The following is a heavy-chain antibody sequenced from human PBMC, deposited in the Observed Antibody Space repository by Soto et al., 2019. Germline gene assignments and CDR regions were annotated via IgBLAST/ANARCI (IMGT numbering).Heavy chain of an antibody. D-gene: IGHD1-26*01. CDR3: TREGVSGSPDWSFNV. V-gene: IGHV4-30-2*01. J-gene: IGHJ2*01. CDR2: IFHSGST. CDR1: GGSISSGGYS. Sequence: QLQLQESGSGLVKPSQTLSLTCAVSGGSISSGGYSWSWLRQPPGKGLEWLGYIFHSGSTYYNPSLTSLDPISVAGSKNLVSLGVSSATAAATAVYYCTREGVSGSPDWSFNVWGRGTLVTVSS.